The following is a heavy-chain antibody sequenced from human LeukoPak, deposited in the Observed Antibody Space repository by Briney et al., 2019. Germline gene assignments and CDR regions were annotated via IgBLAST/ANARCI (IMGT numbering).Heavy chain of an antibody. CDR1: GFTFSSYG. J-gene: IGHJ4*02. D-gene: IGHD6-19*01. CDR2: KCNSASDT. V-gene: IGHV3-23*01. CDR3: AKRGGESGGWGFFYY. Sequence: GGSLRLSCAAAGFTFSSYGMCWVRQPPGKGLDWVSCKCNSASDTFYADSVRGRFTISRDNSRNTLFLEMNSLKVEDKARYNCAKRGGESGGWGFFYYWGPGALVTASS.